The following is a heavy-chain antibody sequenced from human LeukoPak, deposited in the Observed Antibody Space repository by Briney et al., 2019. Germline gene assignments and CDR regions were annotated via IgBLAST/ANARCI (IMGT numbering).Heavy chain of an antibody. CDR1: GATVSSYA. J-gene: IGHJ6*02. Sequence: ASVKLSCNATGATVSSYAICWVRQAHGQGLELKGGIIPIFGTANYAQKFQGRVTIPTDESTSTAYMELSSLRSEDTAVYYCARPSDYAYYYGMDVWGQGTTVTVSS. CDR2: IIPIFGTA. CDR3: ARPSDYAYYYGMDV. D-gene: IGHD4-17*01. V-gene: IGHV1-69*05.